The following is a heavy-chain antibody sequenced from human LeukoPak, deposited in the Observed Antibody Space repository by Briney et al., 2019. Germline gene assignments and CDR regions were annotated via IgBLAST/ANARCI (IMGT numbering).Heavy chain of an antibody. J-gene: IGHJ6*01. CDR2: IWYDGSNL. D-gene: IGHD5-12*01. Sequence: GGSLRLSCAASGSTFSSYATPWVRQAPGKALEWVALIWYDGSNLYYADSVKGRFTISRDYSKNTLYLQMNSLRVEDTAVYYCARTRVSTGQYYGMDVWGHGTMVAVSS. CDR3: ARTRVSTGQYYGMDV. CDR1: GSTFSSYA. V-gene: IGHV3-33*01.